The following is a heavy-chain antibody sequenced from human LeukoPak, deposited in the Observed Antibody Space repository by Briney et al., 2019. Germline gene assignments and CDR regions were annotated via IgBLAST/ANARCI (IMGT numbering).Heavy chain of an antibody. CDR1: GYTFTTYW. Sequence: GESLKISCKGSGYTFTTYWIAWVRQMPGKGLEWMGIIYPGDSDTRYSPSFQGQVTISADKSISTAYLQWSSLKASDTAMYYCARRLAAANTDAFDIWGQGTMVTISS. V-gene: IGHV5-51*01. J-gene: IGHJ3*02. CDR2: IYPGDSDT. CDR3: ARRLAAANTDAFDI. D-gene: IGHD6-13*01.